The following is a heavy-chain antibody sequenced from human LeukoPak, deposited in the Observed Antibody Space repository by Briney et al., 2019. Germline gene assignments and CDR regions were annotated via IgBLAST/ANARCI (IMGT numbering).Heavy chain of an antibody. CDR2: IYSGGST. V-gene: IGHV3-66*01. D-gene: IGHD2-2*01. Sequence: GGSLRLSCAASGFTVSSNYMSWVRQAPGKGLEWVSVIYSGGSTYYADSVKGRFTISRDNSKNTLYLQMNSLRAEDTAVYYCAKHDSSTSSNWFDPWGQGTLVTVSS. CDR3: AKHDSSTSSNWFDP. J-gene: IGHJ5*02. CDR1: GFTVSSNY.